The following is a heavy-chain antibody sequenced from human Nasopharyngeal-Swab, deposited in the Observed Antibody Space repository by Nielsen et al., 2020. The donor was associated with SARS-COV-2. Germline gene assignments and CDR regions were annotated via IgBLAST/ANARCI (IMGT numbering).Heavy chain of an antibody. J-gene: IGHJ6*02. CDR2: INAGNGNT. Sequence: VRQAPGQRLGWMGWINAGNGNTKYSQKFQGRVTITRDTSASTAYMELSSLRSEDTAVYYCARDGDYYGSGSYYPRYYGMDVWGQGTTVTVSS. CDR3: ARDGDYYGSGSYYPRYYGMDV. V-gene: IGHV1-3*01. D-gene: IGHD3-10*01.